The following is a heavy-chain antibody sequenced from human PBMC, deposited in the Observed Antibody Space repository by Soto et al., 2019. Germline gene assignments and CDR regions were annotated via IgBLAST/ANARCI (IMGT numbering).Heavy chain of an antibody. Sequence: PGESLKISCKGSEYILTRSSIAWVRQKPGKGLEWMGIINPASSETGYSPSFQGQVTISADKSISTAYLQWSSLKASDTAMYYCAPYYNFWSAWGQGTLVTGSS. CDR3: APYYNFWSA. J-gene: IGHJ5*02. CDR2: INPASSET. V-gene: IGHV5-51*01. CDR1: EYILTRSS. D-gene: IGHD3-3*01.